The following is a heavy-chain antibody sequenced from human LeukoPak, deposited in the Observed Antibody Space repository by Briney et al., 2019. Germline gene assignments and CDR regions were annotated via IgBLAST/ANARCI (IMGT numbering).Heavy chain of an antibody. CDR1: GFTFSSYE. J-gene: IGHJ4*02. V-gene: IGHV3-48*03. CDR2: ISSSGSTI. D-gene: IGHD3-10*01. Sequence: GGSLRLSCAASGFTFSSYEMHWVRQAPGKGLEWVSYISSSGSTIYYADSVKGRFTISRDNAKNSLYLQMNSLRAEDTAVYYCAKHLVRGVNLGSGFDSWGQGILVTVSS. CDR3: AKHLVRGVNLGSGFDS.